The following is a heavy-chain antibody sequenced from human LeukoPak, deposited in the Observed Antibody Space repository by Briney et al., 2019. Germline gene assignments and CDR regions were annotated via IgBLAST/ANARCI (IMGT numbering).Heavy chain of an antibody. CDR1: GFTFSSYS. CDR2: IRSSSSYI. J-gene: IGHJ6*03. V-gene: IGHV3-21*01. CDR3: ARVVPPYGSGSRYYYMDV. Sequence: PGGSLRLSCAASGFTFSSYSMNWVRQAPGKGLEWVSSIRSSSSYIYYADSVKGRFTISRDNAKNSLYLQMNSLRAEDTAVYYCARVVPPYGSGSRYYYMDVWGKGTTVTVSS. D-gene: IGHD3-10*01.